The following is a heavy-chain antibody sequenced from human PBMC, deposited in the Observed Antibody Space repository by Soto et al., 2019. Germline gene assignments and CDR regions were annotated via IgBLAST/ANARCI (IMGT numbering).Heavy chain of an antibody. D-gene: IGHD3-16*01. J-gene: IGHJ4*02. Sequence: GAAVKISCKACGYTFGNNWIGWVHQIPAKGLEWMGIIYPGDAETRYSPSFQGQVTISADRSVNTAYLQWSSLNSSDTAIYYWARLLDSWGEPNYFGSWGKGTMVTVSS. CDR2: IYPGDAET. CDR1: GYTFGNNW. V-gene: IGHV5-51*07. CDR3: ARLLDSWGEPNYFGS.